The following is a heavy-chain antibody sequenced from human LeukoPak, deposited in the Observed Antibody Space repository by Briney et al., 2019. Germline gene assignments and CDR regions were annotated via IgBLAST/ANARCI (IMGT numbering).Heavy chain of an antibody. CDR1: GFTFSSYA. D-gene: IGHD2-2*01. J-gene: IGHJ4*02. Sequence: PGGSLRLSCAASGFTFSSYAMSWVRQAPGKGLEWVSSMSPNGGSTYYADSVKGRLTISRDNSKNTLYLQMNSLRAEDTAVYYCAKAGGYCSSTSCYLFDWGQGTLVTVSS. V-gene: IGHV3-23*01. CDR2: MSPNGGST. CDR3: AKAGGYCSSTSCYLFD.